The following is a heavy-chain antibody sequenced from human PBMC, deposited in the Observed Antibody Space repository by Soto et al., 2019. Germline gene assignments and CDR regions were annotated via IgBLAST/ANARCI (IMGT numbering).Heavy chain of an antibody. CDR3: ARHLRLVGFGEYDL. V-gene: IGHV3-53*04. CDR1: GFDVSSNY. Sequence: EVHLVESGGGLVQPGGSLRLACAASGFDVSSNYMSWVRQAPGKGLDWIGFIYSGGTTHYADSVRGRFTVSRHNSNSTLYLQMNSLRAEDTAVYYCARHLRLVGFGEYDLWGRGTLVTVSS. J-gene: IGHJ2*01. CDR2: IYSGGTT. D-gene: IGHD3-10*01.